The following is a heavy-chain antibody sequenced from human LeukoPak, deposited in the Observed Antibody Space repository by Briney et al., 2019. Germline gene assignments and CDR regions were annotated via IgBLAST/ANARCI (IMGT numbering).Heavy chain of an antibody. CDR1: GGSISSSNW. CDR3: ARILGYCSGGSCYYYGMDV. V-gene: IGHV4-4*02. J-gene: IGHJ6*02. D-gene: IGHD2-15*01. CDR2: IYHSGST. Sequence: PSGTLSLTCAVSGGSISSSNWWSWVRQPPGKGLEWIGEIYHSGSTNYNPSLKSRVTISVDKSKNQFSLKLSSVTAADTAVYYCARILGYCSGGSCYYYGMDVWGQGTTVTVSS.